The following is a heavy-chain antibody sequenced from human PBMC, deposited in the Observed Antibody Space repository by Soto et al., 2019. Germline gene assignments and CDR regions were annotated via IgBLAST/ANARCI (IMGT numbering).Heavy chain of an antibody. D-gene: IGHD5-18*01. CDR1: GGSFSGYY. V-gene: IGHV4-34*01. CDR3: ARGCRIQLWLRYYGMDV. CDR2: INHSGST. J-gene: IGHJ6*02. Sequence: SETLSLTCAVYGGSFSGYYWSWIRQPPGKGLEWIGEINHSGSTNYNPSLKSRVTISVDTSKNQFSLKLSSVTAADTAVYYCARGCRIQLWLRYYGMDVWGPGTTVTVSS.